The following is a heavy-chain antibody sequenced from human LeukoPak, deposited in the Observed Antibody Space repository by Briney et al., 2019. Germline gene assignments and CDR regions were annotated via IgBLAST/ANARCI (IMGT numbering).Heavy chain of an antibody. Sequence: GALRLSCAASGFTFSSYVMHWVRQAPGKGLEWVAIISYDGSNEYYADSVKGRFTISRDNSKNTLYLQMNGLRAEDTAMYYCAKVSLNMVNDAFDIWGQGTMVSVSS. CDR1: GFTFSSYV. V-gene: IGHV3-30*04. CDR3: AKVSLNMVNDAFDI. CDR2: ISYDGSNE. J-gene: IGHJ3*02. D-gene: IGHD4/OR15-4a*01.